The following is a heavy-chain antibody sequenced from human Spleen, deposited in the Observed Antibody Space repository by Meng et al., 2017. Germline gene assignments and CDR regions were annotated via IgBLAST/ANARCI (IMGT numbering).Heavy chain of an antibody. CDR1: GGSFSGYY. V-gene: IGHV4-34*01. J-gene: IGHJ4*02. Sequence: QVPRDEVGAGPFEPSETLPLTFAVDGGSFSGYYWGWIRESPGKGLEWIGEINHSGRTNYNPSLKSRVTISVDTSKNQFSLKLSSVTAADTAVYYCARGGIVGTTTGIDFWGQGTLVTVSS. CDR3: ARGGIVGTTTGIDF. D-gene: IGHD1-26*01. CDR2: INHSGRT.